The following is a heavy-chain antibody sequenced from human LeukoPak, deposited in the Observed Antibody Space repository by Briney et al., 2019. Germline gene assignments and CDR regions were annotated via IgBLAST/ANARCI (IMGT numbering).Heavy chain of an antibody. V-gene: IGHV3-74*01. Sequence: GGSLRLSCAASGFTFSDYWMHWVRQAPGKGLVWVSRISTDASDITYADSVKGRFTIYRENAKNTLYPQMNSLRAEDTAIYYRARDRSMTNGGFDYWGQGSLVTVSS. D-gene: IGHD7-27*01. CDR2: ISTDASDI. CDR3: ARDRSMTNGGFDY. CDR1: GFTFSDYW. J-gene: IGHJ4*02.